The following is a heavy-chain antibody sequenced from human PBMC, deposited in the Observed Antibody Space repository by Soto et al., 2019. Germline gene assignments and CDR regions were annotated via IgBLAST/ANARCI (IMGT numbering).Heavy chain of an antibody. CDR1: GYSFSSYW. CDR3: ARHNYYYYDMDV. Sequence: PGESLKISCKGSGYSFSSYWIGWVRQMPGKGLEWMGTIYPGDSDTRYSPSFQGQVTISADKSISTAFLQWSSLKASDTAIYYCARHNYYYYDMDVWGQGTTVTVSS. V-gene: IGHV5-51*01. CDR2: IYPGDSDT. J-gene: IGHJ6*02.